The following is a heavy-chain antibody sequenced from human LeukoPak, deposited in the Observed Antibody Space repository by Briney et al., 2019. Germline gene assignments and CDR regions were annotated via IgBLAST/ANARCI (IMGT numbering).Heavy chain of an antibody. Sequence: PGGSLRLSCAASGFTFSSYSMNWVRQAPGKGLKWVSSISSSSSYIYYADSVKGRFTISRDNAKNSLYLQMNSLRAEDTAVYYCAPDLWFGEFALDYWGQGTLVTVSS. CDR3: APDLWFGEFALDY. V-gene: IGHV3-21*01. J-gene: IGHJ4*02. CDR1: GFTFSSYS. CDR2: ISSSSSYI. D-gene: IGHD3-10*01.